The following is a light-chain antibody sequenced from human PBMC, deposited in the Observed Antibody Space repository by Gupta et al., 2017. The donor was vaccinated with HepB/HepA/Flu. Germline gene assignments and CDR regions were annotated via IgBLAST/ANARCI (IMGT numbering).Light chain of an antibody. CDR2: GAS. Sequence: EIVLTQSPGTLSLSPGERATLSCRASQSLTSNYLAWYQQKPRQSPRLLIYGASTRATGIPDRFSGSGSGTDFTLTISRLEPEDFAVYYCQQYGNSPSWTFGQGTKVEIK. J-gene: IGKJ1*01. V-gene: IGKV3-20*01. CDR3: QQYGNSPSWT. CDR1: QSLTSNY.